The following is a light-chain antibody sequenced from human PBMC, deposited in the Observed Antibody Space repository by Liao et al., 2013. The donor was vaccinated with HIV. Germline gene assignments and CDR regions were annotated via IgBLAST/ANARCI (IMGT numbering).Light chain of an antibody. CDR2: QDT. CDR1: KLGNKY. J-gene: IGLJ2*01. Sequence: SYELTQPPSVSVSPGQTASIPCSGDKLGNKYASWYQQKPGQSPVLVIYQDTKRPSGIPERFSGSNSGNTATLTISGTQPMDEADYYCQAWDSIAAVFGGGTKLTVL. CDR3: QAWDSIAAV. V-gene: IGLV3-1*01.